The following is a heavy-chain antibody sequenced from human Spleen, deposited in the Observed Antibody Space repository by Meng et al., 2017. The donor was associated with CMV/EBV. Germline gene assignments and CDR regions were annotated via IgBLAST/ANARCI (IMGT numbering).Heavy chain of an antibody. J-gene: IGHJ4*02. Sequence: GESLKISCAASGFTFSRYAIHWVRQAPGKGLEWLTIISFDAVNKYYADSVKGRFTISRDNAKNSLYLQMNSLRAEDTALYYCAREWWDQLLYPPGWSSSSGPYFDYWGQGTLVTVSS. V-gene: IGHV3-30-3*01. CDR3: AREWWDQLLYPPGWSSSSGPYFDY. CDR2: ISFDAVNK. CDR1: GFTFSRYA. D-gene: IGHD2-2*02.